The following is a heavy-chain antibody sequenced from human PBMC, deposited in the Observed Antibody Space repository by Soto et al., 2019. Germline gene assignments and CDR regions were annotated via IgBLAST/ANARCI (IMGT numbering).Heavy chain of an antibody. CDR2: IFHDGTA. J-gene: IGHJ4*02. CDR3: ARLVYDTRLNYMYFDF. D-gene: IGHD3-10*01. V-gene: IGHV4-4*02. CDR1: GVSISSGNW. Sequence: SETLSLTCAVSGVSISSGNWLTLFRQSPQRGLEYIGEIFHDGTANYYPSFERRVAISVDTSKNQFSLKLTSVTAADTAIYFCARLVYDTRLNYMYFDFWGQGTLVTVSS.